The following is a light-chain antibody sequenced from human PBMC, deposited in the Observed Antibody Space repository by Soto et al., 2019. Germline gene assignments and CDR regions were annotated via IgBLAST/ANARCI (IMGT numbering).Light chain of an antibody. Sequence: DIQMTQSPSSLSASVGNRVTITCQASQDIATYLNWYQQKPGKAPNLLIYDASNLETGVPSRFSGGGSGTHFTFTISNLQPEDIATYYCQQYGGSPLFTFGPGTRVDFK. CDR1: QDIATY. CDR3: QQYGGSPLFT. CDR2: DAS. V-gene: IGKV1-33*01. J-gene: IGKJ3*01.